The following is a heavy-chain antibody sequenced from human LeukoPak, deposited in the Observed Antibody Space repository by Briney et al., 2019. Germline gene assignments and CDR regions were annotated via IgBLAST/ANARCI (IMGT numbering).Heavy chain of an antibody. D-gene: IGHD6-19*01. CDR2: ISSSSGHI. Sequence: PGGSLRLSCAASGFTCSSYSMNWVRQAPGKGLEWVSSISSSSGHIYYADSVKGRFTISRDNAKNSLYLQMNSLRAEDTAVYYCAKGTGYSSGWAFDYWGQGTLVTVSS. J-gene: IGHJ4*02. CDR3: AKGTGYSSGWAFDY. V-gene: IGHV3-21*04. CDR1: GFTCSSYS.